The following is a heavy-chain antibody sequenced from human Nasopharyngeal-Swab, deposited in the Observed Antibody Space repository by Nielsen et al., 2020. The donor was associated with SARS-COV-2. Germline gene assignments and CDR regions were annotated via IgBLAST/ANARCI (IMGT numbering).Heavy chain of an antibody. V-gene: IGHV3-48*04. CDR2: ISSSSSTI. J-gene: IGHJ4*02. Sequence: GESLKISCAASGFTFSSYSMNWVRQAPGKGLEWVSYISSSSSTIYYADSVKGRFTISRDNAKNSLYLQMNSLRAEDTAVYYCARERFGAVAGTGVLFDYWGQGTLVTVSS. D-gene: IGHD6-19*01. CDR1: GFTFSSYS. CDR3: ARERFGAVAGTGVLFDY.